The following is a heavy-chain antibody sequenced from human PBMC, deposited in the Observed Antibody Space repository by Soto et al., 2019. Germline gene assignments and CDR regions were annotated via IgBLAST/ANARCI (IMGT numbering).Heavy chain of an antibody. CDR3: ARVYTGYEAFDY. Sequence: SETLSLTLSVSGGSINSGDYYWRRIHQSPGKGLEWIGYIYHSGSTYYNPSLKSRSTISIDTSKNQVFLDVDSVTAADTAVYYCARVYTGYEAFDYWGQGTLVTVS. CDR2: IYHSGST. CDR1: GGSINSGDYY. J-gene: IGHJ4*02. V-gene: IGHV4-30-4*01. D-gene: IGHD5-12*01.